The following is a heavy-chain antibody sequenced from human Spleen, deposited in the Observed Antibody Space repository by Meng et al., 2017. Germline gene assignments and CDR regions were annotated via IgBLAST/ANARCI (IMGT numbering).Heavy chain of an antibody. Sequence: QVQLRESGPALVKPSETLSLTCAVSGDSITNHNWWAWVRQPPGKGLEWIGEIPHRGSSAYNPSLKSRVSMSIDKSKNQFSLNLSSVTAADTAVYYCGRDQGRELINHWGQGTLVTVSS. J-gene: IGHJ4*02. D-gene: IGHD1-7*01. V-gene: IGHV4-4*02. CDR3: GRDQGRELINH. CDR1: GDSITNHNW. CDR2: IPHRGSS.